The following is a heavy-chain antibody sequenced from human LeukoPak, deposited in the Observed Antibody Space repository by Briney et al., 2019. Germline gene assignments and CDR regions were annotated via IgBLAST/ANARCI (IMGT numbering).Heavy chain of an antibody. D-gene: IGHD3-22*01. CDR2: LSSSSSYI. Sequence: PGGSLRLSCAASGFTFSSYSMNWVRQAPWKGLEWVSSLSSSSSYIYYADSVKGRFTISRDNAKNSLYLQMNSLRAEDTAVYYCARDPQLGYYDSSGVYWGQGTLVTVSS. J-gene: IGHJ4*02. CDR1: GFTFSSYS. V-gene: IGHV3-21*01. CDR3: ARDPQLGYYDSSGVY.